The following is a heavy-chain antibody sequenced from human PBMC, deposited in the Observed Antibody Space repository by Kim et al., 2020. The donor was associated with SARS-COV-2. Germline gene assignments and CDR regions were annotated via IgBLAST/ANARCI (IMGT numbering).Heavy chain of an antibody. CDR2: GTT. V-gene: IGHV3-15*01. J-gene: IGHJ4*02. Sequence: GTTEFAAPVKGRYTISRDDSKNTLYLLMNSLKTEDTAVYYCTTADRSILDYWGQGTLVTVSS. D-gene: IGHD2-15*01. CDR3: TTADRSILDY.